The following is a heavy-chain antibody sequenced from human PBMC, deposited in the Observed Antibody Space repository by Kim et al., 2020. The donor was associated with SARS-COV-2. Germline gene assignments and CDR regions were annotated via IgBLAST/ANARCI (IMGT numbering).Heavy chain of an antibody. V-gene: IGHV3-33*01. J-gene: IGHJ4*02. Sequence: GGSLRLSCVASGFTFSSYGMHWVRQAPGKGLEWVGVIRYDASNQYYADSVKGRFTLSRDKSKNTLYLHMDNLSADNTGAYFCARGMVVAGISPHFDNWGQGTLVTVSS. CDR3: ARGMVVAGISPHFDN. CDR2: IRYDASNQ. D-gene: IGHD2-15*01. CDR1: GFTFSSYG.